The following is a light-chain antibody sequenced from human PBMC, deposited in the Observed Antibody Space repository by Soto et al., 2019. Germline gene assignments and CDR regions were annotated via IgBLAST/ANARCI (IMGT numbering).Light chain of an antibody. CDR3: QQYNTYPWT. CDR2: GAS. Sequence: DIQMTQSPSTLSAFVGDSVTITCRASQTISGRLAWYQLKPGMAPKAVIYGASSLQKRFPSTFRGSGSGTEFTLTITNLQPDDFATYYCQQYNTYPWTFGQGTKV. V-gene: IGKV1-5*03. CDR1: QTISGR. J-gene: IGKJ1*01.